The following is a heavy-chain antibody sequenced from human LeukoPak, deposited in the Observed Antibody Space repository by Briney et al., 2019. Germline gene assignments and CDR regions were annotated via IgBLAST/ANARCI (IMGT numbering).Heavy chain of an antibody. CDR3: ARTAEDCSSTSCYQYWFDP. J-gene: IGHJ5*02. V-gene: IGHV4-59*01. D-gene: IGHD2-2*01. CDR1: GGSISSYY. Sequence: SETLSLTCTVSGGSISSYYWSWVRQPPRKGLEWDGYVHYSGSTSYNPSLKSRVPISVDTSKNQISLKVRSATAADTAVYYCARTAEDCSSTSCYQYWFDPWGQGNLVTVSS. CDR2: VHYSGST.